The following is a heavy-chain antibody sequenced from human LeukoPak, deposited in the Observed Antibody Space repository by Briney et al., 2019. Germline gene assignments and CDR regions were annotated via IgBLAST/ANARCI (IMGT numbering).Heavy chain of an antibody. CDR1: GFTFSSYS. CDR2: ISSSSSYI. V-gene: IGHV3-21*01. Sequence: SGGSLRLSCAASGFTFSSYSMNWVRQAPGKGLEWVSSISSSSSYIYYADSVKGRFTISRDNAKNSLYLQMNSLRAEDTAVYYCAREYYDILTGYYPDYWGQGTLVTVSS. D-gene: IGHD3-9*01. J-gene: IGHJ4*02. CDR3: AREYYDILTGYYPDY.